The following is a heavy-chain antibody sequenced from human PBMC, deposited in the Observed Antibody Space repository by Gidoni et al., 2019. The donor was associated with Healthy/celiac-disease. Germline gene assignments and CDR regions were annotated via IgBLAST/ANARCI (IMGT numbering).Heavy chain of an antibody. CDR2: MNPNSGTT. V-gene: IGHV1-8*02. CDR3: ARGIMVRGVIITYYFDY. Sequence: QVQLVQSGAEVKKTGASVKVSCKAAGYTFTSYDINWVRQATGQGLEWMGWMNPNSGTTGYAQKFQGRVTMARNTSIRTAYMVLSSLRSEATAVYYCARGIMVRGVIITYYFDYWGQGTLVTVSS. D-gene: IGHD3-10*01. CDR1: GYTFTSYD. J-gene: IGHJ4*02.